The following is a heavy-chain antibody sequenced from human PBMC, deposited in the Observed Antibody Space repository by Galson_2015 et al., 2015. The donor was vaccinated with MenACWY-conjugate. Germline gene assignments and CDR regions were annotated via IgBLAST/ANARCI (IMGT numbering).Heavy chain of an antibody. CDR3: ARFAVGNNWYFWFDP. J-gene: IGHJ5*02. D-gene: IGHD1-1*01. CDR1: GGSISGSAYY. Sequence: SETLSLTCTVSGGSISGSAYYWGWIRQSPGKGLEWIASIYHSGNIYYNPSLKSRVTISVDTSKNQFSLKLSSVTATDTAVYYCARFAVGNNWYFWFDPWGQGTLVTVSS. V-gene: IGHV4-39*07. CDR2: IYHSGNI.